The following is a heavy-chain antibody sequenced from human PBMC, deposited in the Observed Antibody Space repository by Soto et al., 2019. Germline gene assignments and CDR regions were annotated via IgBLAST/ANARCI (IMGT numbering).Heavy chain of an antibody. CDR3: ARDPNGDYLGAFDF. V-gene: IGHV3-23*01. D-gene: IGHD4-17*01. Sequence: EVQLLEPGGGLVQPGGSLRLSCAASGFTFSSFFMSWVRQAPGKGLDWVSGIGANGGGTYYADSVKGRFIISRDNSKNTLYLQVYSLRAEHTAVYYCARDPNGDYLGAFDFWGQKTMVTVSS. J-gene: IGHJ3*01. CDR2: IGANGGGT. CDR1: GFTFSSFF.